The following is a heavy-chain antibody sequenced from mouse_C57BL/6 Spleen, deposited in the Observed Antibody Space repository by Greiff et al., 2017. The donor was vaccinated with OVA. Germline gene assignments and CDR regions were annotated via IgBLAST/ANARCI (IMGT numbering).Heavy chain of an antibody. CDR3: TRDYGSSYPAWFAY. Sequence: VQLKQSGTVLARPGASVKMSCKTSGYTFTSYWMHWVKQRPGQGLEWIGAIYPGNSDTSYNQKFKGKAKLTAVTSASTAYMELSSLTNEDSAVYYCTRDYGSSYPAWFAYWGQGILVTVS. CDR2: IYPGNSDT. CDR1: GYTFTSYW. V-gene: IGHV1-5*01. J-gene: IGHJ3*01. D-gene: IGHD1-1*01.